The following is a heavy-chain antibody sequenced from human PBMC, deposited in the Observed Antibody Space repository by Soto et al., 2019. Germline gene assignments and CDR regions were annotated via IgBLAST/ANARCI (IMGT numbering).Heavy chain of an antibody. Sequence: SETLSLTCTVSGGSISSYYWSWIRQPPGKGLEWIGYIYYSGSTNYNPSLKSRVTISVDTSKNQFSLKLSSVTAADTAVYYCARDHIVATTFYYYYYYGMDVWGQGTTVTVSS. CDR1: GGSISSYY. CDR2: IYYSGST. CDR3: ARDHIVATTFYYYYYYGMDV. D-gene: IGHD5-12*01. J-gene: IGHJ6*02. V-gene: IGHV4-59*01.